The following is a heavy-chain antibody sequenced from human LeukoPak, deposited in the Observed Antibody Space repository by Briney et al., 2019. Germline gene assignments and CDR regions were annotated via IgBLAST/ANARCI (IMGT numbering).Heavy chain of an antibody. CDR2: ISSSSSTI. J-gene: IGHJ5*02. CDR3: AGGITIFGVATFDP. CDR1: GFTFSSYS. Sequence: GGSLRLSCAASGFTFSSYSMNWVRQAPGKGLEWVSYISSSSSTIYYADSVKGRFTISRDNAKNSLYLQMNSLRAEDTAVYYCAGGITIFGVATFDPWGQGTLVTVSS. V-gene: IGHV3-48*04. D-gene: IGHD3-3*01.